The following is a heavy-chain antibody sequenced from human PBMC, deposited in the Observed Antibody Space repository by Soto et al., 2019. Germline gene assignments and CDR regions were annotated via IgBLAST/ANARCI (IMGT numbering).Heavy chain of an antibody. D-gene: IGHD4-17*01. CDR3: ARETYGDYVGYLDP. V-gene: IGHV4-34*01. CDR2: INHRGST. Sequence: SETLSLTCAVYGGSFSGYYWSWIRQPPGKGLEWIGEINHRGSTNYNPSLKSRVTISVDTSKNQFSLKLSSVTAADTAAYYCARETYGDYVGYLDPWGQGTLVT. J-gene: IGHJ5*02. CDR1: GGSFSGYY.